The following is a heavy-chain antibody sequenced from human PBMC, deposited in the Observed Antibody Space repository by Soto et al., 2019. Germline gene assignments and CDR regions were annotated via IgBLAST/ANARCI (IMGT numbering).Heavy chain of an antibody. D-gene: IGHD3-16*01. J-gene: IGHJ6*02. CDR1: GGSISSGGYY. Sequence: QVQLQESGPGLVKPSQTLSLTCTVSGGSISSGGYYWSWIRQHPGKGLEWIGYIYYSGSTYYNPSLKRRVTIAVDTSKNQFSLKLRSVTAADTAVYYCASSSLAVEEFYYYYGMDVWGQGTTVTVSS. CDR3: ASSSLAVEEFYYYYGMDV. V-gene: IGHV4-31*03. CDR2: IYYSGST.